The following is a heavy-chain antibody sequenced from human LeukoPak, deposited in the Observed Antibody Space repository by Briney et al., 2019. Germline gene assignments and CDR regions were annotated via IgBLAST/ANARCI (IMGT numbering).Heavy chain of an antibody. V-gene: IGHV3-23*01. Sequence: GGSPRLSCAASGFTFRSYAMNWVRQAPGKGLEWVSAISADGDSTYYADSVKGRFTISRDNSKNTLYLQMNGLRPGDTAVYYCAKRRYCTSTSCHDFDYWGQGTLVTVSS. CDR3: AKRRYCTSTSCHDFDY. CDR1: GFTFRSYA. J-gene: IGHJ4*02. CDR2: ISADGDST. D-gene: IGHD2-2*01.